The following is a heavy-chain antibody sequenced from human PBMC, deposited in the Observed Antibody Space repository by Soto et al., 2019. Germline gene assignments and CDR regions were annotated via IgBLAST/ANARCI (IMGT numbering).Heavy chain of an antibody. D-gene: IGHD3-22*01. V-gene: IGHV3-23*01. CDR1: GFTFSSYA. Sequence: EVQLLESGGGLVQPGGSLRLSCAASGFTFSSYAMNWVRQAPGKGLEWVSAISGSGPSTYYADSVKGRFTISRDNSKNTLYLQMNSLRAEDTAVYYCAEGYYDSSAYMYYFDYWGQGTLVTVSS. J-gene: IGHJ4*02. CDR2: ISGSGPST. CDR3: AEGYYDSSAYMYYFDY.